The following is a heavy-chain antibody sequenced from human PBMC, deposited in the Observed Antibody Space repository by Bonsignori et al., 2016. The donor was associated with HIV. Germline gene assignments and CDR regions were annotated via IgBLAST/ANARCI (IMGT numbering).Heavy chain of an antibody. CDR3: ARAMWGYYDSSARNTNPWAFDI. CDR2: IIPILGIA. J-gene: IGHJ3*02. D-gene: IGHD3-22*01. V-gene: IGHV1-69*10. Sequence: WVRQAPGQGLEWMGGIIPILGIANYAQKFQGRVTITADESTSTAYMELSSLRSEDTAVYYCARAMWGYYDSSARNTNPWAFDIWGQGTMVTVSS.